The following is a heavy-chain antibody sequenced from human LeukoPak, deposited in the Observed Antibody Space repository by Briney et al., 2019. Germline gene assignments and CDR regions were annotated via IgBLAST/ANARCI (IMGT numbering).Heavy chain of an antibody. V-gene: IGHV3-23*01. D-gene: IGHD6-6*01. Sequence: GGSLRLSCAASGFXFSSYAISWVRQAPGKGLEWVSSIGSSGDSTYYADSVKGRFTISRDSSKNTLYLQMNSLRAEDTAVYFCAKLGSSTVAFDHWGQGTLVTVSS. J-gene: IGHJ4*02. CDR1: GFXFSSYA. CDR3: AKLGSSTVAFDH. CDR2: IGSSGDST.